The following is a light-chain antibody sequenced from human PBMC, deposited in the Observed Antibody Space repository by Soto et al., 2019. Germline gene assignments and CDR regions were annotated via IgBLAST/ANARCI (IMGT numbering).Light chain of an antibody. V-gene: IGKV3-15*01. CDR3: QQYNNWPWT. CDR1: QSISDT. Sequence: EIVMTQSPATLSVSPGGRATLSCRASQSISDTLAWYQQKPGQAPGLLIHGASTRATGFPGRFSGSGSGTDFTLTISSLQSEDFAVYYCQQYNNWPWTFGQGTKVEIK. J-gene: IGKJ1*01. CDR2: GAS.